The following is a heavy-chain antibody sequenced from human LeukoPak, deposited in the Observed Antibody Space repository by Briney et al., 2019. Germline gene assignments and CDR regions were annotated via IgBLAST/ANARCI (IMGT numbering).Heavy chain of an antibody. Sequence: SETLSLTCTVSGGSISSYYWSWIRRPPGKGLEWIGYIYYSGSTNYNPSLKSRVTISVDTSKIQFSLKLSSVTAADTAVYYCASGRGTTVTPFDYWGQGTLVTVSS. CDR1: GGSISSYY. J-gene: IGHJ4*02. CDR2: IYYSGST. V-gene: IGHV4-59*01. CDR3: ASGRGTTVTPFDY. D-gene: IGHD4-17*01.